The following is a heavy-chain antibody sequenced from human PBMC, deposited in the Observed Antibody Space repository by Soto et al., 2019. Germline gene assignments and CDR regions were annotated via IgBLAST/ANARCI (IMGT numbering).Heavy chain of an antibody. V-gene: IGHV5-51*01. CDR2: IYPGDSDT. D-gene: IGHD6-19*01. Sequence: GESLKISCKGSGYSFTSYWIGWVRQMPVKGLEWMGIIYPGDSDTRYSPSFQGQVTISADKSISTAYLQWSSLKASDTAMYYCARHNQWLVRDPYYYGMDVWGQGTTVTVSS. CDR1: GYSFTSYW. CDR3: ARHNQWLVRDPYYYGMDV. J-gene: IGHJ6*02.